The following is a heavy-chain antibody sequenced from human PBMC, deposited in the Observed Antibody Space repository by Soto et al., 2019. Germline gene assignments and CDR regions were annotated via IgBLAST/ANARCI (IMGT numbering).Heavy chain of an antibody. Sequence: QVQLVQSGAEVKKPGASVKVSCKASGYTFTSYGISWVRQAPGQGLEWMGWISAYNGNTNYAQKLQGRVTMTTDTTTSTAYMELRSLGSDDTAVYYCAGGQTGITILGVVTRPNWFDPWGQGTLVTVSS. CDR2: ISAYNGNT. V-gene: IGHV1-18*01. J-gene: IGHJ5*02. CDR3: AGGQTGITILGVVTRPNWFDP. CDR1: GYTFTSYG. D-gene: IGHD3-3*01.